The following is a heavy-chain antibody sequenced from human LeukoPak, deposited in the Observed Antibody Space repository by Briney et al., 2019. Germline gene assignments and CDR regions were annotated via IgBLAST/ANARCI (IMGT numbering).Heavy chain of an antibody. CDR3: ARALTIFGVGNGFDY. V-gene: IGHV3-7*01. D-gene: IGHD3-3*01. CDR1: GFTFSSNW. J-gene: IGHJ4*02. CDR2: IKQDGSEK. Sequence: GGSLRLSCAASGFTFSSNWMSWVRQAPGKGLEWVANIKQDGSEKYYVDSVKGRFTTSRDNAKNSLYLQMNSLRAEDTAVYYCARALTIFGVGNGFDYWGQGTLVTVSS.